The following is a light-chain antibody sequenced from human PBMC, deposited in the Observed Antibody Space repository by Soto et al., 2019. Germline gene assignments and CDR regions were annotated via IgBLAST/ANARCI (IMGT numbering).Light chain of an antibody. Sequence: EIVLTQSPGTLSLSPGARATLSCRASQIVTNTYLAWYQQNPGQAPRLLIYGASNRATGIPDRFSGSGSGTDFTRAISRLEPEDIAVYYFRQYHISHTFGQGTKLEIK. V-gene: IGKV3-20*01. J-gene: IGKJ2*01. CDR1: QIVTNTY. CDR2: GAS. CDR3: RQYHISHT.